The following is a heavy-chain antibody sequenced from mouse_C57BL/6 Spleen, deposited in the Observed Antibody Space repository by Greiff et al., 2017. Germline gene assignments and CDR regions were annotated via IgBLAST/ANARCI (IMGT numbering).Heavy chain of an antibody. Sequence: VQLQQPGAELVKPGASVKLSCKASGYTFTSYWMQWVKQRPGPGLEWIGEIDPSDSYTNYNQKFKGKATLTVDTSSSTAYMQLSSLTSEDSAVYYGARRGATGDYWGQGTTLTVSS. V-gene: IGHV1-50*01. J-gene: IGHJ2*01. CDR2: IDPSDSYT. CDR1: GYTFTSYW. D-gene: IGHD3-1*01. CDR3: ARRGATGDY.